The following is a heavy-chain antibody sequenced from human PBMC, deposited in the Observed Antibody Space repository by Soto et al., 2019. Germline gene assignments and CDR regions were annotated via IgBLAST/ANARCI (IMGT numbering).Heavy chain of an antibody. V-gene: IGHV3-23*01. Sequence: PGGSLRLSCAASGFTFSIYAMSWVRQAPGKGLEWVSAISGSGGSTYYADSVKGRFTISRDNSKNTLYLQMNSLRAEDTAVYYCAKALSSIAARCRFDYWGQGTLVTVSS. CDR1: GFTFSIYA. CDR3: AKALSSIAARCRFDY. CDR2: ISGSGGST. J-gene: IGHJ4*02. D-gene: IGHD6-6*01.